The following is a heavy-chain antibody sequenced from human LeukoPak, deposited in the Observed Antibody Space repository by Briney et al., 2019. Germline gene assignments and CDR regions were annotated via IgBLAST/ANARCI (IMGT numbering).Heavy chain of an antibody. CDR2: IWYDGSNK. J-gene: IGHJ4*02. V-gene: IGHV3-33*01. Sequence: GGSLRLSCAASGFTFSSYGMHWVRQAPGKGLEGVAVIWYDGSNKYYADSVKGRFTISRDNSKNTLYLQMNSLRAEDTAVYYCATAVASSSGWYADYWGQGTLVTVSS. D-gene: IGHD6-19*01. CDR3: ATAVASSSGWYADY. CDR1: GFTFSSYG.